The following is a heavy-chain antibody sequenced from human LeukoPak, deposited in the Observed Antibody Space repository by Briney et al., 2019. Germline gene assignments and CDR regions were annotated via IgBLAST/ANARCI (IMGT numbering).Heavy chain of an antibody. D-gene: IGHD3-22*01. CDR3: AKGGDSSGYYLDY. CDR1: GFTVSSNY. J-gene: IGHJ4*02. CDR2: ISYDGSNK. Sequence: GGSLRLSCAASGFTVSSNYMSWVRQAPGKGLEWVAVISYDGSNKYYADSVKGRITISRDNSKNTLYLQMNSLRAEDTAVYYCAKGGDSSGYYLDYWGQGTLVTVSS. V-gene: IGHV3-30*18.